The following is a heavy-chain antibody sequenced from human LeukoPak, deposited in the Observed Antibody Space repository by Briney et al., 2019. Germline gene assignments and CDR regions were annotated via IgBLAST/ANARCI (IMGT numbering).Heavy chain of an antibody. CDR1: GFTFSSYG. J-gene: IGHJ3*02. V-gene: IGHV3-23*01. CDR2: ISGSGGST. Sequence: LTGGSLRLSCAASGFTFSSYGMSWVRQAPGKGLEWVSAISGSGGSTYYADSVKGRFTISRDNSKNTLYLQMNSLRAEDTAVYYCAKCAAAGSSGDAFDIWGQGTMVTVSS. CDR3: AKCAAAGSSGDAFDI. D-gene: IGHD6-13*01.